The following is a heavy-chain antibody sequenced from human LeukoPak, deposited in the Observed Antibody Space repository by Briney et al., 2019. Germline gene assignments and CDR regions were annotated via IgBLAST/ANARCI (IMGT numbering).Heavy chain of an antibody. CDR3: ARGDEGDTTVLRGGYFDY. J-gene: IGHJ4*02. CDR1: GFTFTDYF. D-gene: IGHD4-17*01. CDR2: ITSSGTTT. V-gene: IGHV3-11*04. Sequence: PGGSLRLSCVASGFTFTDYFMAWIRQAPGKGLEYISFITSSGTTTYYADSVKGRFTISRENPKNSLYLQMDSLRAEDTAVYYCARGDEGDTTVLRGGYFDYWGQGTLVTVSS.